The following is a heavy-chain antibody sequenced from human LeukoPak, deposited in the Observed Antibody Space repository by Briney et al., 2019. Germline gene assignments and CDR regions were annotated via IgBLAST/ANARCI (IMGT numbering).Heavy chain of an antibody. CDR2: ISAYNGNT. V-gene: IGHV1-18*01. Sequence: ASVKVSCKASGYTFTSYGISWVRQAPGQGLEWMGWISAYNGNTNYAQKLQGRVTMTTDTSTSTAYMELRSLRSDDTAVYYCARVPSRWLQLNYFDYWGQGTLVTVSS. D-gene: IGHD5-24*01. CDR3: ARVPSRWLQLNYFDY. CDR1: GYTFTSYG. J-gene: IGHJ4*02.